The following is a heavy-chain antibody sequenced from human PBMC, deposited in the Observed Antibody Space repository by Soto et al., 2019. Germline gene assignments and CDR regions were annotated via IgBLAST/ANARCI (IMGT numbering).Heavy chain of an antibody. V-gene: IGHV1-69*01. Sequence: QVQLVQSGAEVKKPGSSVKVSCKASGGTFSSYAISWVRQAPGQGLEWMGGIIPIFGTANYAQKFQGRVTITADEYTSTAYMELSSLRSEDTAVYYCARECIAAAGYDYYYGMDVWGQWTTVTVSS. CDR3: ARECIAAAGYDYYYGMDV. D-gene: IGHD6-13*01. CDR2: IIPIFGTA. CDR1: GGTFSSYA. J-gene: IGHJ6*02.